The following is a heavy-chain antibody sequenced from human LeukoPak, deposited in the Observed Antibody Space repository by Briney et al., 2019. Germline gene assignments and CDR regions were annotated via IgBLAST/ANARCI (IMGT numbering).Heavy chain of an antibody. Sequence: GGSLRLSCAASGFTFSSYSMNWVRQAPGQGLEWVSYISSSSSTIYYADSVKGRFTISRDNAKNSLYLQMNSLRAEDTAVYYCARANRGQTDTINFDYWGQGTLVTVSS. V-gene: IGHV3-48*01. J-gene: IGHJ4*02. CDR2: ISSSSSTI. D-gene: IGHD3-9*01. CDR3: ARANRGQTDTINFDY. CDR1: GFTFSSYS.